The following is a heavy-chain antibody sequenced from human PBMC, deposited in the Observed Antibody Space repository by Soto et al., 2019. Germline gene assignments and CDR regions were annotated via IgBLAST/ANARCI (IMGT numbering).Heavy chain of an antibody. Sequence: GASVKVSCKASGYTFIDYYMHWVRQAPGQGLEWMGWINPDTDDTHYAQKFQGRLIMTRDTSINTVYMELSRLTSDDTAVYYCARDYFDRSGLYGMDLWGQGTTVTVSS. CDR2: INPDTDDT. V-gene: IGHV1-2*02. CDR1: GYTFIDYY. CDR3: ARDYFDRSGLYGMDL. D-gene: IGHD3-22*01. J-gene: IGHJ6*02.